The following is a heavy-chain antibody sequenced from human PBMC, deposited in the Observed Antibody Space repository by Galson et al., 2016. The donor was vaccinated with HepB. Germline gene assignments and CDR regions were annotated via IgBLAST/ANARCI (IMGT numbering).Heavy chain of an antibody. J-gene: IGHJ4*02. CDR3: ARGGRWLPFDY. CDR1: GYTFDSYG. Sequence: SVKVSCKASGYTFDSYGISWVRLAPGLGLEWMGWISVYNGDTKFAQKFHDRVTMTRDTSTDTAYMELTGLTPDDTAVYYCARGGRWLPFDYWGQGGLVTVSS. CDR2: ISVYNGDT. V-gene: IGHV1-18*04. D-gene: IGHD6-19*01.